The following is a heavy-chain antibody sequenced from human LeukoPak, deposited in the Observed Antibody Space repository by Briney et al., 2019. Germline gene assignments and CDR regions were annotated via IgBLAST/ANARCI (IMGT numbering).Heavy chain of an antibody. D-gene: IGHD7-27*01. V-gene: IGHV3-48*03. Sequence: GGSLRLSCAASGFTFSSYEMNWVRQAPGKGLEWVSYISHTGTSTFYSDSVKGRFTLSRDNAQNSLYLQMNSLTVDDTAVYYCARGHWGLDDWGQGTLVTVSS. CDR3: ARGHWGLDD. J-gene: IGHJ4*02. CDR2: ISHTGTST. CDR1: GFTFSSYE.